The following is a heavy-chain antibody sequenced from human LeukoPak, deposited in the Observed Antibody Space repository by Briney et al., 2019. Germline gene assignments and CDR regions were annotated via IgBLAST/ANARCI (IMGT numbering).Heavy chain of an antibody. V-gene: IGHV3-66*01. Sequence: GGSLRLSCAASGFTVSSNYMSWVRQAPGKGLEWVSVIYSGGSTYYADSVKGRFTISRDNSKNTLYLQMNSLRAEDTAVYYCARVREGGGYSYIFDYWGQGTLVTVSS. D-gene: IGHD5-18*01. J-gene: IGHJ4*02. CDR2: IYSGGST. CDR1: GFTVSSNY. CDR3: ARVREGGGYSYIFDY.